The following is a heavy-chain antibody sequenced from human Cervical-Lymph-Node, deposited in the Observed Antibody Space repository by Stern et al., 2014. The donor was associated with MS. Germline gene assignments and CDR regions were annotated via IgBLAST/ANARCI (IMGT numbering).Heavy chain of an antibody. CDR3: ARDGGFCTNRVCPKYYHPGMDV. Sequence: QLVQSGPGLVKPSETLSLTCTVSGGFIKSYYWSWVRQSAGKGLEWIGRFHFSGNSNYNPSLKSRVTMSVDTSQSKFSLKLTSLTAADSAVYYCARDGGFCTNRVCPKYYHPGMDVWGQGTTVTVSS. CDR1: GGFIKSYY. J-gene: IGHJ6*02. V-gene: IGHV4-4*07. CDR2: FHFSGNS. D-gene: IGHD2-8*01.